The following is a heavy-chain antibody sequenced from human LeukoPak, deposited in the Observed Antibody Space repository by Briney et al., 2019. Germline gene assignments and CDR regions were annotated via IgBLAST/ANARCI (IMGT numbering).Heavy chain of an antibody. D-gene: IGHD1-26*01. V-gene: IGHV3-23*01. CDR3: AKDANSGLYYFDY. CDR1: GFTFSSYA. Sequence: GGSLRLSCAASGFTFSSYAMSWVRQAPGKGLEWVSVISGSGGSTYYADSVKGRFTISRDNPKNTLYLQMNSLRAEDTAVYYCAKDANSGLYYFDYWGQGTLVTVSS. J-gene: IGHJ4*02. CDR2: ISGSGGST.